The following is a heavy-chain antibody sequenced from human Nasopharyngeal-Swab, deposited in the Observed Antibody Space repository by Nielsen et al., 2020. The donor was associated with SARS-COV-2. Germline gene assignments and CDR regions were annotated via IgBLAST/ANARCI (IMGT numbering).Heavy chain of an antibody. CDR3: ARGYCSGGSCYRYYYYYMDV. V-gene: IGHV4-59*01. J-gene: IGHJ6*03. Sequence: WIRQPPGKGLEWIGYIYYSGSTKYNPSLKSRVTISVDTSKNQFSLKLSSVTAADTAVYYCARGYCSGGSCYRYYYYYMDVWGQGTTVTVSS. D-gene: IGHD2-15*01. CDR2: IYYSGST.